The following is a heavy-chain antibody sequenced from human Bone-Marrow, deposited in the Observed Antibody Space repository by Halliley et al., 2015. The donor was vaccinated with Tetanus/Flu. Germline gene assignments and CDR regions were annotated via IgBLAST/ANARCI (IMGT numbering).Heavy chain of an antibody. CDR2: IFYSGSK. CDR3: ARVFPVPRGYLYSYYGMDV. J-gene: IGHJ6*02. Sequence: IFYSGSKTYTPSPASRVTMSVDTSKNQFSLRLSSVPAADTAVYYCARVFPVPRGYLYSYYGMDVWGQGTTVTVSS. V-gene: IGHV4-59*01. D-gene: IGHD2-21*01.